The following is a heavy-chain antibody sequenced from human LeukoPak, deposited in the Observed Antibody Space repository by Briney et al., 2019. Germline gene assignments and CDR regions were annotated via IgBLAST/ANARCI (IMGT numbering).Heavy chain of an antibody. CDR3: ARVIPEAGFDP. J-gene: IGHJ5*02. V-gene: IGHV4-4*07. CDR1: GSSISNYY. CDR2: MSSSGTT. D-gene: IGHD1-14*01. Sequence: SETLSLTCSVSGSSISNYYWSWIRQSARKGLEWIGRMSSSGTTNYNPSLESRVTMSVDTSKNQFSLKLSSVTAADTAVYYCARVIPEAGFDPWGQGTLVTVSS.